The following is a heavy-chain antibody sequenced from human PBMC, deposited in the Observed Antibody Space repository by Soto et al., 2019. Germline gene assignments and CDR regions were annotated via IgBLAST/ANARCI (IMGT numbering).Heavy chain of an antibody. Sequence: PEARCLTCTVSGGSITSSGYYGGWIRQTPGKGLEWIGTIFHGGTTYYNPSLKSRVAISVDTSKNQFSLNLRSVTAADTAMYYCARRAGVTQTNNPFDSWGPGTLVT. V-gene: IGHV4-39*01. CDR1: GGSITSSGYY. CDR3: ARRAGVTQTNNPFDS. D-gene: IGHD5-18*01. J-gene: IGHJ5*01. CDR2: IFHGGTT.